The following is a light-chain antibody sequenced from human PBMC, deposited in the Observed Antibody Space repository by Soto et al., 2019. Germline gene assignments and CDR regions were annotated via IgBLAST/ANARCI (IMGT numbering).Light chain of an antibody. CDR2: GAS. CDR1: LNIDTY. CDR3: QQTSKPPQT. Sequence: DIQMTQSPTSLSASVGDRVTITCRASLNIDTYLHWYQQKPGKATRLLIFGASSLQGGVPSRFSGSGSGTFFTLTIGSLQPEDFATYFCQQTSKPPQTFGGGSKVAIK. J-gene: IGKJ4*01. V-gene: IGKV1-39*01.